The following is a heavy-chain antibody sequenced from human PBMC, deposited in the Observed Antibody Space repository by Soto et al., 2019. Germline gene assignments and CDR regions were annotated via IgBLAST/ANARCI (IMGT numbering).Heavy chain of an antibody. D-gene: IGHD2-21*02. CDR1: GGSISSSNW. V-gene: IGHV4-4*02. Sequence: QVQLQESGPGLVKPSGTLSLTCAVSGGSISSSNWWSWVRQPPGKGLEWIGEIYHSGSTNYNPSRKSRVPISVDKSRNQFSLKLSSVTAADTAVYYCAREHIVVVTATANWFDPWGQGTLVTVSS. CDR3: AREHIVVVTATANWFDP. J-gene: IGHJ5*02. CDR2: IYHSGST.